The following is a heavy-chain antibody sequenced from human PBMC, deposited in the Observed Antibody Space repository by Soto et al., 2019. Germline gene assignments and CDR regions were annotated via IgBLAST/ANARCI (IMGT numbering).Heavy chain of an antibody. Sequence: QVQLQESGPGLVKPSGTLSLTCAVSGGSISSSNWWSWVRQPPGKGLEWIGEIYHSGSTNYNPSPRSRVTISVGKSTNQFSLKLSSVTAADTAVYYCARVVGGYYYGMDVWGQGTTVTVSS. V-gene: IGHV4-4*02. D-gene: IGHD2-2*01. J-gene: IGHJ6*02. CDR2: IYHSGST. CDR1: GGSISSSNW. CDR3: ARVVGGYYYGMDV.